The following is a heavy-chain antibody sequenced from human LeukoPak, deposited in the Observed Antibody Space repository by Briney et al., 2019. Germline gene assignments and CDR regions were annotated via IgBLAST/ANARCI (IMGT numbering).Heavy chain of an antibody. Sequence: ASVKVSCKASGYTFTSYAMHWVRQAPRQRLEWMGWINAGNGNTKYSQKFQGRVTITRDTSASTAYMELSSLRSEDTAVYYCARGTGYSSGWSAFDYWGQGTLVTVSS. V-gene: IGHV1-3*01. J-gene: IGHJ4*02. D-gene: IGHD6-19*01. CDR2: INAGNGNT. CDR1: GYTFTSYA. CDR3: ARGTGYSSGWSAFDY.